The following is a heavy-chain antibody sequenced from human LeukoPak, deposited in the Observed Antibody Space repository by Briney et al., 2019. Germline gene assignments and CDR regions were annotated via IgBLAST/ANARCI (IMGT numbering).Heavy chain of an antibody. Sequence: GGSLGLSCAASGLTFSAYYMSWIRQAPGKGLEWVSYISTTGSTIKYADSVKGRFTISRDNAKNSLFLHMNSLRAEDTAVYYCVRLKAAYTGYDIIDYWGQGTLITVSP. CDR3: VRLKAAYTGYDIIDY. CDR2: ISTTGSTI. J-gene: IGHJ4*02. D-gene: IGHD5-12*01. V-gene: IGHV3-11*01. CDR1: GLTFSAYY.